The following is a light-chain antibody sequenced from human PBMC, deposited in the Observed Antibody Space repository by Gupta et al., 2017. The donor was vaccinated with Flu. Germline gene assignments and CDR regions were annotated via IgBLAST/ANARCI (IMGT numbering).Light chain of an antibody. Sequence: SYELTQPPSVSVSPGQTASITCSGDNLGDKYASWYQQKPGQSTVLVIYKDTKRPSGIPERFSGSNSGNTATLTISGTQAMDEADYYCQAWDSTTGVFGTGTKVTVL. CDR3: QAWDSTTGV. CDR1: NLGDKY. CDR2: KDT. V-gene: IGLV3-1*01. J-gene: IGLJ1*01.